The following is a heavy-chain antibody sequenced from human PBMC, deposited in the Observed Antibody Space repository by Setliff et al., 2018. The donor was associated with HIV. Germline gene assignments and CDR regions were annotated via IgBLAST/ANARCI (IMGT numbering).Heavy chain of an antibody. CDR3: AGRLRSRFLLQGNSGPFEI. CDR1: NYTFTNYA. D-gene: IGHD1-1*01. V-gene: IGHV1-18*01. J-gene: IGHJ6*02. Sequence: ASVKVSCKASNYTFTNYAITWVRQAPGQRPEWMGWISAYDGDTKYAQKFHNRLSMTADTSTTTAYMELNSLTSDDTAVYFCAGRLRSRFLLQGNSGPFEIWGQGTTVTVSS. CDR2: ISAYDGDT.